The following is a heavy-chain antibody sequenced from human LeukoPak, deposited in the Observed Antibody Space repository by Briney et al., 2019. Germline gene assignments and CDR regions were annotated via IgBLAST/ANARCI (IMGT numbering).Heavy chain of an antibody. V-gene: IGHV1-18*01. CDR2: ISAYNGNT. CDR1: GYTFTSYG. CDR3: ARDGLLWFGELSEYYYYMDV. D-gene: IGHD3-10*01. J-gene: IGHJ6*03. Sequence: ASVKVSCKASGYTFTSYGISWVRQAPGQGLEWMGWISAYNGNTNYAQKLQGRVTMTTDTSTGTAYMELRSLRSDDTAVYYCARDGLLWFGELSEYYYYMDVWGKGTTVTVSS.